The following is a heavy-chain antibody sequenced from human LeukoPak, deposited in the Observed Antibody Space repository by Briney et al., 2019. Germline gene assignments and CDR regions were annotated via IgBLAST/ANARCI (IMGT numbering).Heavy chain of an antibody. Sequence: SGPTLGNPTQTLTLTCTFSGFSLSTSGVGVGWIRQPPGKALEWLAVIFWDDDKRYSPSLKSRLSITKDTSKNQVVLTMTNMGPVDTATYYCAHRSSGSYFDYWGQGTLVTVSS. V-gene: IGHV2-5*02. J-gene: IGHJ4*02. CDR2: IFWDDDK. CDR3: AHRSSGSYFDY. CDR1: GFSLSTSGVG. D-gene: IGHD3-22*01.